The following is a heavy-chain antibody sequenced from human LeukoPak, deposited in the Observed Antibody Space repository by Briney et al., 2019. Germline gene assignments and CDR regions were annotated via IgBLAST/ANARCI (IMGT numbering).Heavy chain of an antibody. Sequence: PSETLSLTCTVSGGSIGSDYWSRIRQPPGKGLEWIGYIYYRGSTNYNPSLKSRVTISVDTSKNQFSLKLSSVTAADTAVYYCARLSGYSSGHYYSDYWGQGTLVTVSS. D-gene: IGHD3-22*01. CDR3: ARLSGYSSGHYYSDY. CDR1: GGSIGSDY. CDR2: IYYRGST. V-gene: IGHV4-59*01. J-gene: IGHJ4*02.